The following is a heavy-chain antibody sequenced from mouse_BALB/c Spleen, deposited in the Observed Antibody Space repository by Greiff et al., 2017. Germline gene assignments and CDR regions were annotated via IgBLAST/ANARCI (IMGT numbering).Heavy chain of an antibody. Sequence: DVQLQESGPGLVKPSQSLSLTCSVTGYSITSGYYWNWIRQFPGNKLEWMGYISYDGSNNYNPSLKNRISITRDTSKNQFFLKLNSVTTEDTATYDCARGSYYGSSYHFDYWGQGTTLTVAS. J-gene: IGHJ2*01. V-gene: IGHV3-6*02. CDR2: ISYDGSN. D-gene: IGHD1-1*01. CDR3: ARGSYYGSSYHFDY. CDR1: GYSITSGYY.